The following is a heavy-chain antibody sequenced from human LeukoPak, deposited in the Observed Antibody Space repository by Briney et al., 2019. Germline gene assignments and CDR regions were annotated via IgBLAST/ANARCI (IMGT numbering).Heavy chain of an antibody. Sequence: GGSLRLSCAASGFTFSSYAMSWVRQAPGKGLEWVPGISGSGGSTDYADSVKGRFTISRDNSKNTLYLQMNSLRAEDTAVYYCAKGGRYFDILTGYYAALYYFDYWGQGTLVTVSS. V-gene: IGHV3-23*01. J-gene: IGHJ4*02. CDR1: GFTFSSYA. D-gene: IGHD3-9*01. CDR2: ISGSGGST. CDR3: AKGGRYFDILTGYYAALYYFDY.